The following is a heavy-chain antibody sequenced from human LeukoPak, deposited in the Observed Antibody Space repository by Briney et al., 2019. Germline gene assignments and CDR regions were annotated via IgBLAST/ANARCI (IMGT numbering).Heavy chain of an antibody. CDR3: ARVFPYNWNYYIIDY. CDR1: GFTFSSYS. CDR2: ISSSSSYI. V-gene: IGHV3-21*01. Sequence: GGSLRLSCAASGFTFSSYSMNWVRQAPGKGLEWVSSISSSSSYIYYADSVKGRFTISRDNAKNSLYLQMNSLRAEDTAVYYCARVFPYNWNYYIIDYWGQGTLVTVSS. J-gene: IGHJ4*02. D-gene: IGHD1-7*01.